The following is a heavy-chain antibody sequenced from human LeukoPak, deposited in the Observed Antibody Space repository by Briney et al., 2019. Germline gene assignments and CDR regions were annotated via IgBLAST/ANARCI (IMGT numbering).Heavy chain of an antibody. D-gene: IGHD6-19*01. CDR3: ARAALENLSQWLAHLYFDY. V-gene: IGHV5-51*01. CDR2: IYPGDSDT. J-gene: IGHJ4*02. Sequence: GESLKISCKGSGYSFTSYWIGWVRQMPGKGLEWMGIIYPGDSDTRYSPSFQGQVTISADKSISTAYLQWSSLKASDTAMYYCARAALENLSQWLAHLYFDYWGQGTLVTVSS. CDR1: GYSFTSYW.